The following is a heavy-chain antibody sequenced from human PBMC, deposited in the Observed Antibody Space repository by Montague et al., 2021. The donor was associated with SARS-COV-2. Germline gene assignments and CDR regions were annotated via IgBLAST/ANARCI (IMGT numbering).Heavy chain of an antibody. V-gene: IGHV3-30-3*01. Sequence: SLRLSCAASGFTFSSYAMHWVRQAPGKGLEWVAVISYDGSNKYYADSAKGRFTISRDNSKNTLYLQMNSLRAEDTAVYYCASSIVVVPAAIPYEAYYYYGMDVWGQGTTVTVSS. CDR3: ASSIVVVPAAIPYEAYYYYGMDV. CDR2: ISYDGSNK. CDR1: GFTFSSYA. D-gene: IGHD2-2*02. J-gene: IGHJ6*02.